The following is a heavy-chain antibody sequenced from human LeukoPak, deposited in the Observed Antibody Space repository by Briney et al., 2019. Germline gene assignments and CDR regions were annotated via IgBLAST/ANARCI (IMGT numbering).Heavy chain of an antibody. CDR1: GGTFRSYA. D-gene: IGHD6-19*01. CDR3: ARGQDPGIAVAGIGGLAYYFDY. CDR2: IIPIFGTA. J-gene: IGHJ4*02. Sequence: ASVKLSCKASGGTFRSYAISWVRQAPGQGLEWMGGIIPIFGTANYAQKFQGRVTITTDESTSTAYMELSSLRSEDTAVYYCARGQDPGIAVAGIGGLAYYFDYWGQGTLVTVSS. V-gene: IGHV1-69*05.